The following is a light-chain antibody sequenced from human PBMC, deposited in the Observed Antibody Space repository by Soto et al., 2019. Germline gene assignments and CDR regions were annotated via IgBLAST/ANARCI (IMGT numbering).Light chain of an antibody. V-gene: IGLV2-14*01. CDR2: GVS. Sequence: QSVLTQPASVSWSPRHSITISCPGTSSDVGGYNYVSWYQQHPGKAPKLMIYGVSNRPSGVSNRFSGSKSGNTASLTISGLQAEDEADYYCSSYTSSSTVVFGGGTKVTVL. CDR1: SSDVGGYNY. J-gene: IGLJ2*01. CDR3: SSYTSSSTVV.